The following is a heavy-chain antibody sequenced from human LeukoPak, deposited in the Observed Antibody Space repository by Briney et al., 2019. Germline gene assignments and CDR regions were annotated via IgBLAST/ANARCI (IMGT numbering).Heavy chain of an antibody. CDR2: IYTSGST. V-gene: IGHV4-61*02. D-gene: IGHD1-26*01. CDR1: GGSLSTSNYY. J-gene: IGHJ4*02. CDR3: ARGGPGVFDY. Sequence: SETLSLTCTVSGGSLSTSNYYWSWIRQPAGKGLEWFGRIYTSGSTNYNPSLKSRVTMSVDTSKNQFSLKLSSVTAADTAVYYCARGGPGVFDYWGQGTLVTVSS.